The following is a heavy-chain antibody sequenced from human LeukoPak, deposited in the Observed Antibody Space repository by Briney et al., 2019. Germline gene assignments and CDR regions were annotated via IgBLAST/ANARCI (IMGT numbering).Heavy chain of an antibody. Sequence: IPSETLSLTCTVSGASVSGSAYYWGWIRQPPGKGLEWIGSIYHSGSTYYNPSLKSRVTISVDTSKNQFSLKLSSVTAADTAVYYCASGGGGLLPTYWGQGTLVTVSS. CDR1: GASVSGSAYY. CDR2: IYHSGST. V-gene: IGHV4-39*07. J-gene: IGHJ4*02. D-gene: IGHD3-16*01. CDR3: ASGGGGLLPTY.